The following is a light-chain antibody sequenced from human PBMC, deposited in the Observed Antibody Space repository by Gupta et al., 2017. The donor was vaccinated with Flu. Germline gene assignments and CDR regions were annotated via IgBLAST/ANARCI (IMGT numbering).Light chain of an antibody. Sequence: DIQMTQSPSILSASVGDRVTFTCRTSQNIRNWLAWYQQKPGKAPKLLIYEASNLQTGVPSRFSGSASGTEFTLTINSLQPDDFATYYCQHHNCYWGTFGQWTKVEVK. V-gene: IGKV1-5*03. J-gene: IGKJ1*01. CDR1: QNIRNW. CDR3: QHHNCYWGT. CDR2: EAS.